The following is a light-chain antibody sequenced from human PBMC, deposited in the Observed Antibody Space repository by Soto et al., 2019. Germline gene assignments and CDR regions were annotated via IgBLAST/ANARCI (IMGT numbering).Light chain of an antibody. J-gene: IGLJ1*01. CDR1: SSDVGGYNY. Sequence: LTQPASMSGSPGQSITISCTGTSSDVGGYNYVSWYQQHPGKAPKLMIYEVSNRPSGVSNRFSGSKSGNTASLTISGLQAEDEADYYCSSYTSSSTLGVFGTGTKVTVL. CDR3: SSYTSSSTLGV. CDR2: EVS. V-gene: IGLV2-14*01.